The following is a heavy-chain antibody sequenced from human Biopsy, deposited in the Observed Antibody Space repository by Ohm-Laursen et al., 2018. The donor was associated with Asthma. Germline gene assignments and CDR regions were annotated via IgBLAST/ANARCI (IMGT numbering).Heavy chain of an antibody. V-gene: IGHV3-9*01. CDR3: AKPLNTYNFYAYDV. Sequence: SLRLSCTASGFVFRSHAMHWVRQAPGKGLEWVAATTWNSGSRVYAVSVKGRFTISRDNAQNSLYLHMNGLKPEDTAVYYCAKPLNTYNFYAYDVWGQGTTVVVSS. CDR2: TTWNSGSR. J-gene: IGHJ6*02. CDR1: GFVFRSHA. D-gene: IGHD5/OR15-5a*01.